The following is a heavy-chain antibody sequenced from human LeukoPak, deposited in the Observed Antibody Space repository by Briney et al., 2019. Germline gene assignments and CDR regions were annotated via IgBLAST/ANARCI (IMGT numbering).Heavy chain of an antibody. CDR1: GYTLTELS. V-gene: IGHV1-24*01. D-gene: IGHD3-9*01. J-gene: IGHJ1*01. CDR3: ATEYDILTGYYSRPEYFQH. CDR2: FDPEDGET. Sequence: ASVKVSCKVSGYTLTELSMHWVRQAPGKGLEWMGGFDPEDGETIYAQKFQGGVTMTEDTSTDTAYMELSSLRSEDTAVYYCATEYDILTGYYSRPEYFQHWGQGTLVTVSS.